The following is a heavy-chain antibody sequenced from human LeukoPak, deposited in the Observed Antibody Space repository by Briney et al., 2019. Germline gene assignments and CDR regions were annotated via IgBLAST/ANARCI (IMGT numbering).Heavy chain of an antibody. V-gene: IGHV3-23*01. CDR1: GFTFSIYG. J-gene: IGHJ4*02. CDR3: AKGLPGIALAGTGDY. CDR2: ISGSGGST. D-gene: IGHD6-19*01. Sequence: GGPLRLSCAASGFTFSIYGMRWVRKAPGKGLEWVSAISGSGGSTYYADSVKGRFTISRDNSKNTLYLQMTSLRAEDTAVYYCAKGLPGIALAGTGDYWGQGTLVTVSS.